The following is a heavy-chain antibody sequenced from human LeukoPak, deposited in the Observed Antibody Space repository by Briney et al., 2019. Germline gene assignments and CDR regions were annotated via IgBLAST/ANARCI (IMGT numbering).Heavy chain of an antibody. V-gene: IGHV3-21*01. CDR2: FSSSSSYI. CDR1: GFTFSNYG. CDR3: GRDIYGYRMEV. D-gene: IGHD2-2*02. Sequence: GGSLRLSCAASGFTFSNYGMNWVRQAPGKGLEWVSYFSSSSSYIYYADSVKGRFTISRDTAKNSLYLQMSGLRAEDTAVYYCGRDIYGYRMEVWRQVTTVTESS. J-gene: IGHJ6*02.